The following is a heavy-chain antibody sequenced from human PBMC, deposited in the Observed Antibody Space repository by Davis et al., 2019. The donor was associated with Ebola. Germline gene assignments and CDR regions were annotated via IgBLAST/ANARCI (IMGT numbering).Heavy chain of an antibody. CDR1: GFTSDDYA. CDR2: ISWNSGSI. J-gene: IGHJ6*02. D-gene: IGHD5-12*01. CDR3: AKDMQWLRVRPYYYGMDV. V-gene: IGHV3-9*02. Sequence: PGGSLRLSCAASGFTSDDYAMHWVRQAPGKGLEWVSGISWNSGSIGYADSVKGRFTISRDNAKNSLYLQMNSLRAEDTALYYCAKDMQWLRVRPYYYGMDVWGQGTTVTVSS.